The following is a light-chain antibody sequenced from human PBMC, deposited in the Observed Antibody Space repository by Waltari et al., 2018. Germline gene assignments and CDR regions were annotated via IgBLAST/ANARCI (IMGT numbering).Light chain of an antibody. CDR1: SSDVGGYDY. CDR3: CSYAGSYTEV. J-gene: IGLJ1*01. CDR2: GVT. Sequence: QSALTQPRSVSGSPGQSVTISCTGTSSDVGGYDYVSWYQQQSAKATKLIIFGVTERPSGVPDRFSGSNSGNTASLTISGLQSEDEADYYCCSYAGSYTEVFGTGTTVTVL. V-gene: IGLV2-11*01.